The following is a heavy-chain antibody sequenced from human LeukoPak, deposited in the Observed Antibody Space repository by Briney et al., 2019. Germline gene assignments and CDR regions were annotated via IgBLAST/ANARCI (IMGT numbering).Heavy chain of an antibody. CDR2: IYTSGST. CDR1: GGSISSGSYY. CDR3: ARDRGYCSGGRCYSWFDP. V-gene: IGHV4-61*02. J-gene: IGHJ5*02. Sequence: PSETLSLTCTVSGGSISSGSYYWSWIRQPAGKGLEWIGRIYTSGSTNYNPSLKSRVTISVDTSKNQFSLKLSSVTAADTAVYYCARDRGYCSGGRCYSWFDPWGQGTLVTVSS. D-gene: IGHD2-15*01.